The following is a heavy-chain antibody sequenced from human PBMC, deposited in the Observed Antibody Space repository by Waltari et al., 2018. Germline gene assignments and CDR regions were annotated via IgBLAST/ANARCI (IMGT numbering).Heavy chain of an antibody. CDR3: ARRGLLGDYDFWSGPGGWFDP. J-gene: IGHJ5*02. CDR1: GGSISSSSYY. CDR2: IYYSGGN. D-gene: IGHD3-3*01. V-gene: IGHV4-39*01. Sequence: QLQLQESGPGLVKPSETLSLTCTVSGGSISSSSYYWGWIRQPPGKGLEWIGSIYYSGGNYYNPSLKSRGTISVNTSKNQCSLKLSSVTAADTAVYYCARRGLLGDYDFWSGPGGWFDPWGQGTLVTVSS.